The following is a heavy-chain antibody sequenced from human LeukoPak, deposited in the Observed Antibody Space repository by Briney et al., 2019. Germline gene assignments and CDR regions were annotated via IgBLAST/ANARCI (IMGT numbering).Heavy chain of an antibody. J-gene: IGHJ4*02. CDR2: IYRGGNS. CDR3: ARGTDVDTSFDY. CDR1: GGSISNGASS. V-gene: IGHV4-30-2*01. D-gene: IGHD5-18*01. Sequence: SQTLSLTCAVSGGSISNGASSWTWIRQPPGKGLEWIGYIYRGGNSYYSSSLRGRVTVSMDRSKNQFSLNLRSVTAADTAVYYCARGTDVDTSFDYWGPGILVTVSS.